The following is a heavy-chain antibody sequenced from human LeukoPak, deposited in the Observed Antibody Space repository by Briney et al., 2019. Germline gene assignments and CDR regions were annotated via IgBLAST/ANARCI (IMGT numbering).Heavy chain of an antibody. CDR3: ASSGGIAVAGSSGY. V-gene: IGHV1-69*04. D-gene: IGHD6-19*01. CDR1: GGTFSSYA. Sequence: GASVKVSCKASGGTFSSYAISWVRQAPGQGLEWMGRIIPILGIANYAQKFQGRVTITADKSTSTAYMELSSLRSEDTAVYYCASSGGIAVAGSSGYWGQGTLVTVSS. J-gene: IGHJ4*02. CDR2: IIPILGIA.